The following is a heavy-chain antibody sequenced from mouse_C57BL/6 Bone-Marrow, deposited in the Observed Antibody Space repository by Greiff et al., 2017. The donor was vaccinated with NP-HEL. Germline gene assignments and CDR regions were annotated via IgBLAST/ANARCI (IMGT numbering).Heavy chain of an antibody. CDR3: ARSNYVSAAMDY. V-gene: IGHV1-63*01. Sequence: VMLVESGAELVRPGTSVKMSCKASGYTFTNYWIGWAKQRPGHGLEWIGDIYPGGGYTNYNEKFKGKATLTADKSSSTAYMQFSSLTSEDSAIYYCARSNYVSAAMDYWGQGTSVTVSS. CDR2: IYPGGGYT. CDR1: GYTFTNYW. D-gene: IGHD2-5*01. J-gene: IGHJ4*01.